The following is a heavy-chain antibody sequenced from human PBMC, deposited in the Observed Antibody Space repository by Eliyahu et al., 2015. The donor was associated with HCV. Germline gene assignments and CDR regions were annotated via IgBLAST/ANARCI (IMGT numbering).Heavy chain of an antibody. Sequence: QVQLVESGGGVVQPGRSLRLSCAASGFTFSSYGMHWVRQAPGKGLEWVAVISYDGSNKYYADSVKGRFTISRDNSKNTLYLQMNSLRAEDTAVYYCAKVNGLSTASGDYWGQGTLVTVSS. CDR1: GFTFSSYG. V-gene: IGHV3-30*18. D-gene: IGHD2-8*01. J-gene: IGHJ4*02. CDR3: AKVNGLSTASGDY. CDR2: ISYDGSNK.